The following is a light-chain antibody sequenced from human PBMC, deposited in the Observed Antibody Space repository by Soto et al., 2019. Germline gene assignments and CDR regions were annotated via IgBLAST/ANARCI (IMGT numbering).Light chain of an antibody. V-gene: IGKV3-20*01. CDR3: QQYASSPLT. CDR2: GAS. CDR1: QSVRSNY. Sequence: EIVLTQSPGTLSLSSGERATLSCRASQSVRSNYLAGYQQKPGQAPRLLIYGASSRATGIPDRFGGSGSGTAFTLTISRLEPEDFAVYYCQQYASSPLTFGGGTKVEIK. J-gene: IGKJ4*01.